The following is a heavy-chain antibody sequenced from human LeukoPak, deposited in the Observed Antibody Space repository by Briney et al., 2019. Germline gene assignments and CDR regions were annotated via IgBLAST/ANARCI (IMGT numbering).Heavy chain of an antibody. CDR3: ARGLNRYYFDY. V-gene: IGHV4-59*01. Sequence: ASETLSLTCTVSGGSISSYYWSWIRQPPGKGLEWIGYIYYSGSTNYNPSLKSRVPISVDTSKNQFSLKLSSVTAADTAVYYCARGLNRYYFDYWGQGTLVTVSS. CDR2: IYYSGST. D-gene: IGHD3-16*01. J-gene: IGHJ4*02. CDR1: GGSISSYY.